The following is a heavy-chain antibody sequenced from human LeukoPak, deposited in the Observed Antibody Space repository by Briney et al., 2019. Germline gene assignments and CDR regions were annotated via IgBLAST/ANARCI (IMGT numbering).Heavy chain of an antibody. Sequence: GGSLRLSCAASGFTFSDYYMSWIRQAPGKGLEWVSYISSSGSTIYYADSVKGRFTISRGNAKNSLYLQMNSLRAEDTAVYYCARDETTVTSIDYWGQGTLVTVSS. CDR3: ARDETTVTSIDY. V-gene: IGHV3-11*04. D-gene: IGHD4-17*01. CDR1: GFTFSDYY. J-gene: IGHJ4*02. CDR2: ISSSGSTI.